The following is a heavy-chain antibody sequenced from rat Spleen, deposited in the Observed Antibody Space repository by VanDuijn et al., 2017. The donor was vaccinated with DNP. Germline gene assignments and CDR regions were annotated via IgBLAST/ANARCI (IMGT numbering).Heavy chain of an antibody. CDR1: GFIFNNYG. V-gene: IGHV5S14*01. D-gene: IGHD1-1*01. J-gene: IGHJ3*01. Sequence: EVQLVESGGGLVQPGRSLKLSCAASGFIFNNYGMAWVRQTPTQGLEWVASINIGSGEPYYRDSVKGRFTLSRDNPKNTQYLQMDSLRSEDTATYYCARGGGDGFSYWGRGTLVTVSS. CDR2: INIGSGEP. CDR3: ARGGGDGFSY.